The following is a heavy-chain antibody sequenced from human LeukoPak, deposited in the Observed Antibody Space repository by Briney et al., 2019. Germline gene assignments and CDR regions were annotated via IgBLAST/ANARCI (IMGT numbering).Heavy chain of an antibody. V-gene: IGHV3-30-3*01. J-gene: IGHJ4*02. CDR1: GFTFRNYV. CDR2: TSSDLNVK. Sequence: GGSLRLSCAASGFTFRNYVIHWVRQAPGKGLEWVAVTSSDLNVKLYADSVKGRFTISRDNSRSTLYLQMNSLRPEDTAIYYCARGGYYGSGSPPSLYFDYWGQGTLVTVSS. CDR3: ARGGYYGSGSPPSLYFDY. D-gene: IGHD3-10*01.